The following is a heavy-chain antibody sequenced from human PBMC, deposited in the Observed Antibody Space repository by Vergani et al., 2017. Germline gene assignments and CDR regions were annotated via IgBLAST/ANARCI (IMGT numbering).Heavy chain of an antibody. CDR1: GGSFSGYY. CDR3: ARGYSSGWYGSNRGAFDI. CDR2: INHSGST. Sequence: QVQLQESGPGLLKPSETLSLTCAVYGGSFSGYYWSWIRQPPGKGLEWIGEINHSGSTNYNPSLKSRVTISVDTSKNQFSLKLSSVTAADTAVYYCARGYSSGWYGSNRGAFDIWGQGTMVTVSS. J-gene: IGHJ3*02. V-gene: IGHV4-34*01. D-gene: IGHD6-19*01.